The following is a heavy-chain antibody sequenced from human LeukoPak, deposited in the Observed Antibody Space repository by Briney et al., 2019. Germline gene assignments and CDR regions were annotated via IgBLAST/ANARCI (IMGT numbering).Heavy chain of an antibody. CDR2: ISGSGGST. CDR3: AKGGDGYNYYFDY. Sequence: GGSLRLSCAASGFTFSSYAMSWVRQAPGKGLEWVSAISGSGGSTYYADSVKGRFIISRDNSKNTLYLQMNSLRAEDTAVYYCAKGGDGYNYYFDYWGQETLVTVSS. V-gene: IGHV3-23*01. CDR1: GFTFSSYA. J-gene: IGHJ4*02. D-gene: IGHD5-24*01.